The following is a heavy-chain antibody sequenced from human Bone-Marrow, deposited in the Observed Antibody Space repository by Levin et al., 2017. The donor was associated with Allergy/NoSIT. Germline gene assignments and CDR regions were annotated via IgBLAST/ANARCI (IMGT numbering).Heavy chain of an antibody. Sequence: PAGGSLRLSCAASGFAFSSYGMHWVRQAPGKGLDWVAFMSYDESETYYADSVKGRFTISRDNSRDTLYLQMNSLRPEDTALFYCAKPSRGWLNDAFDVWGQGTMVIVSS. CDR2: MSYDESET. D-gene: IGHD5-12*01. J-gene: IGHJ3*01. V-gene: IGHV3-30*18. CDR3: AKPSRGWLNDAFDV. CDR1: GFAFSSYG.